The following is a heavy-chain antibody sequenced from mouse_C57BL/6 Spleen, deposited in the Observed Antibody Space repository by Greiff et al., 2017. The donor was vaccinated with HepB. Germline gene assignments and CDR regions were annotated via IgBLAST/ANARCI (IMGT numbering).Heavy chain of an antibody. CDR1: GYTFTSYW. CDR2: IDPSDSYT. D-gene: IGHD3-2*02. CDR3: AKTAQADYFDY. J-gene: IGHJ2*01. V-gene: IGHV1-59*01. Sequence: QVQLQQPGAELVRPGTSVKLSCKASGYTFTSYWMHWVKQRPGQGLEWIGVIDPSDSYTNYNQKFKGKATLTVDTSSSTAYMQLSSLTSEDSAVYYCAKTAQADYFDYWGQGTTLTVSS.